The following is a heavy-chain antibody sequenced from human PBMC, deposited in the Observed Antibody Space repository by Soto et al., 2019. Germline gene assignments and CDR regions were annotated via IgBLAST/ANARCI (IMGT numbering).Heavy chain of an antibody. Sequence: QVQLKQSGAEVKQPGSSVRVSCKASGGTFSPDAISWARQAPGQGLEWMGAIVPRFGTTNYAQKFQGRVTITADESTSTAYVALESLRSEDTALYYCARGDFDDDSGGVHHYAFDVWGQGTQVTVSS. CDR2: IVPRFGTT. V-gene: IGHV1-69*01. D-gene: IGHD2-8*02. CDR1: GGTFSPDA. CDR3: ARGDFDDDSGGVHHYAFDV. J-gene: IGHJ3*01.